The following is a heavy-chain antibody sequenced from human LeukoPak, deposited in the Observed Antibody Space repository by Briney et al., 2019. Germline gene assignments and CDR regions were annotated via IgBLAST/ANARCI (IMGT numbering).Heavy chain of an antibody. D-gene: IGHD3-9*01. J-gene: IGHJ4*02. CDR1: GFTFSSYS. CDR2: ISSSSSYI. CDR3: ARGAYYDILTVSFYYFDY. V-gene: IGHV3-21*01. Sequence: PGGSLRLSCAASGFTFSSYSMNWVRQAPGKGLEWVSSISSSSSYIYYADSVKGRFTISRDNAKNSLYLQMNSLRAEDTAVYYCARGAYYDILTVSFYYFDYWGRGTLVTVSS.